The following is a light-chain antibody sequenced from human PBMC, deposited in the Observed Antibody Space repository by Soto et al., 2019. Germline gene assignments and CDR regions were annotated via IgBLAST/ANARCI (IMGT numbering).Light chain of an antibody. CDR2: DAS. CDR1: QSVNST. CDR3: QHGSDLPPCT. Sequence: EIVLTQSPASLSLSPGERATLSCRASQSVNSTLAGYQHKPCQAPRLLIYDASHRTTGSPASFSGSGSGTAFTLTSSSLVPQEFAVNYCQHGSDLPPCTFGQGTRLE. J-gene: IGKJ5*01. V-gene: IGKV3-11*01.